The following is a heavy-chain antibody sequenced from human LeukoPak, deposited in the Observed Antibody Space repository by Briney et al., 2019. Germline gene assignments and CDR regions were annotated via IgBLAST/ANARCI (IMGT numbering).Heavy chain of an antibody. V-gene: IGHV1-69*13. J-gene: IGHJ4*02. CDR2: IIPIFGTA. CDR1: GYTFTSYA. CDR3: ARDGYDFWSGYYKTFDY. Sequence: GASVKVSCKASGYTFTSYAMNWVRQAPGQGLEWMGGIIPIFGTANYAQKFQGRVTITADESTSTAYMELSSLRSEDTAVYYCARDGYDFWSGYYKTFDYWGQGTLVTVSS. D-gene: IGHD3-3*01.